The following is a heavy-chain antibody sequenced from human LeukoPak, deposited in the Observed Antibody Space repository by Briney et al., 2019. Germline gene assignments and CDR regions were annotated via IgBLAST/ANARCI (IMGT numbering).Heavy chain of an antibody. J-gene: IGHJ3*01. CDR2: IFHTGHS. Sequence: SETLSLTCTVSGGSISTFYWSWLRQPPGKGLEWIGYIFHTGHSNHNPSLKGRVTISVDTSKNQFSLNLNSVTAADTAMYYCARRPFSDGFDLWGQGTMVTVSS. V-gene: IGHV4-59*08. CDR1: GGSISTFY. CDR3: ARRPFSDGFDL.